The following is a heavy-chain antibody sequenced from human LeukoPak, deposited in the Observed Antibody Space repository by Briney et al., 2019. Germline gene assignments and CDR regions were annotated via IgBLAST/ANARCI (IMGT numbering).Heavy chain of an antibody. Sequence: GGSLRLSCAASGFTFGTYSMNWVRQAPGKGLEWVSSIGSSSSYSYYADSVRGRFTISRDNAKNSLYLQMSSLRAEDSAIYYCARDPPLVSGPIYYYYYMDVWGKGTTVTVSS. D-gene: IGHD5/OR15-5a*01. CDR1: GFTFGTYS. V-gene: IGHV3-21*01. CDR3: ARDPPLVSGPIYYYYYMDV. J-gene: IGHJ6*03. CDR2: IGSSSSYS.